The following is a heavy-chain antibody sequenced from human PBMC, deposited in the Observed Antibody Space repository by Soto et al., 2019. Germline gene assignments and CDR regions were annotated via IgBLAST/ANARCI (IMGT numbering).Heavy chain of an antibody. Sequence: ASVKVSCKASGYTFTSYYMHWVRQAPGQGLEWMGIINPSGGSTSYAQKFQGRVTITADESTSTAYMELSSLRSEDTAVYYCARNGGLGGSPLELWFDPWGQGTLVTVSS. J-gene: IGHJ5*02. CDR1: GYTFTSYY. D-gene: IGHD1-26*01. V-gene: IGHV1-46*01. CDR2: INPSGGST. CDR3: ARNGGLGGSPLELWFDP.